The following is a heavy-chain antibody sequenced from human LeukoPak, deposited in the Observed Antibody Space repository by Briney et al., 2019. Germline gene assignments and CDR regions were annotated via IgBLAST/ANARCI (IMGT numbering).Heavy chain of an antibody. Sequence: SETLSLTCAIYGGSFSGYYWTWIRQSPEKGLEWIAEINHSGSTYYTPSLKSRVSISIDTSKNQFSLKLSSVTAADTAVYHCARTLGGDYYDSSEYFDYWGQGTLVTVSS. D-gene: IGHD3-22*01. CDR2: INHSGST. CDR1: GGSFSGYY. J-gene: IGHJ4*02. CDR3: ARTLGGDYYDSSEYFDY. V-gene: IGHV4-34*01.